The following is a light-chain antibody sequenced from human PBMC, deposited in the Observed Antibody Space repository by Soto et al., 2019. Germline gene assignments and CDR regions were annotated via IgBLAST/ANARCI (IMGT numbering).Light chain of an antibody. V-gene: IGKV3-11*01. CDR1: QSVSSY. Sequence: EIVLTQSPATLSLSPGERATLSCRASQSVSSYLAWYQQKPGQAPRLLIYDASNRATGFPARFSSSGSGTDFTLTISSLEPEDFAVYYCQQPSNHSFTFGQGKRLEIK. CDR2: DAS. CDR3: QQPSNHSFT. J-gene: IGKJ5*01.